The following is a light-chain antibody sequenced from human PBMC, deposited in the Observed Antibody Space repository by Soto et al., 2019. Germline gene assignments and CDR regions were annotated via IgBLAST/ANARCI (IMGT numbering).Light chain of an antibody. CDR2: GAS. J-gene: IGKJ2*01. Sequence: IQMTQSPSSLSASVGVRVTITCQATQDISNYLNWYQQKPGKAPILLIYGASRLESGVPSRFSGSGSGTDFSLTIYSLRPEDSATYFCLQDYNYPRTFGQGTKLQI. CDR3: LQDYNYPRT. CDR1: QDISNY. V-gene: IGKV1-6*01.